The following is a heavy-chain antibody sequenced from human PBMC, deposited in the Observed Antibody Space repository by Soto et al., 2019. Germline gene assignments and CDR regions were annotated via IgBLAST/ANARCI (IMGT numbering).Heavy chain of an antibody. CDR3: AREWEYCTNALGSLQIWFVR. V-gene: IGHV1-18*04. D-gene: IGHD2-8*01. CDR2: ISAYNGNT. CDR1: GYTFTSYG. Sequence: GAEEKVSCKAAGYTFTSYGISWVRQAPGQGLEWMGWISAYNGNTNYAQKLQGRVTMTTDTSTSTAYMELRSLRSDDTAVYYCAREWEYCTNALGSLQIWFVRRG. J-gene: IGHJ5*02.